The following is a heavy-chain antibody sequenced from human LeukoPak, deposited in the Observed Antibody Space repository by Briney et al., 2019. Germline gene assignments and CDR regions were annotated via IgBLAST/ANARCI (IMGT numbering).Heavy chain of an antibody. D-gene: IGHD2-2*01. CDR1: GFTFSSYG. V-gene: IGHV3-30*18. CDR2: ISYDGSNR. CDR3: AKEIVPAAMMFDY. J-gene: IGHJ4*02. Sequence: GSLRLSCAASGFTFSSYGMHWVRQAPGKGLEWVAVISYDGSNRYYADSVKGRFTISRDNSKNTLYLQMNSLRAEDTAVYYCAKEIVPAAMMFDYWGQGTLVTVSS.